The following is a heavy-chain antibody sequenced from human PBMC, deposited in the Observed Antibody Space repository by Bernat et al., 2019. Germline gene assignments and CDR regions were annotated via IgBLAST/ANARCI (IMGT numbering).Heavy chain of an antibody. Sequence: EVQLLESGGGLVQPGGSLRLSCAASGFTFSSYAMSWVRQAPGKGLEWVSAISGSGGSTYYADSVKGRFTISRDNSKNTLYLQMNSLRAEDTAVYYCARDFATYYYDSSGYLDAFDIWGQGTMVTVSS. J-gene: IGHJ3*02. D-gene: IGHD3-22*01. V-gene: IGHV3-23*01. CDR2: ISGSGGST. CDR3: ARDFATYYYDSSGYLDAFDI. CDR1: GFTFSSYA.